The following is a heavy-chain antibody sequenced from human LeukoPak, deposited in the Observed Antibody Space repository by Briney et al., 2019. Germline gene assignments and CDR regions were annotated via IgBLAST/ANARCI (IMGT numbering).Heavy chain of an antibody. V-gene: IGHV3-48*04. J-gene: IGHJ3*02. CDR3: ARGGGLDI. CDR1: GFTSSSYN. Sequence: GGSLRLSCAAPGFTSSSYNMNWVRQAPGKGLEWVSYISSSSSIIYYADSVKGRFTISRDNAKNSLHLQMNSLRAEDTAVYYCARGGGLDIWGQGTMVTVSS. CDR2: ISSSSSII.